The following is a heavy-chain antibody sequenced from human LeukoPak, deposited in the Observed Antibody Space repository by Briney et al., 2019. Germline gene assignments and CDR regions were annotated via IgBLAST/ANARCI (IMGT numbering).Heavy chain of an antibody. V-gene: IGHV3-21*01. J-gene: IGHJ4*02. D-gene: IGHD5-18*01. Sequence: GGSLRLSCAASTFTFSSYNMNWVRQAPGKGLEWVSSISTTSDYIYYADSLKGRFTISRDNAKNSLYLQMNSLRAEDTAVYYRARRATSERGYSYGLDYWGQGTLVTVSS. CDR3: ARRATSERGYSYGLDY. CDR2: ISTTSDYI. CDR1: TFTFSSYN.